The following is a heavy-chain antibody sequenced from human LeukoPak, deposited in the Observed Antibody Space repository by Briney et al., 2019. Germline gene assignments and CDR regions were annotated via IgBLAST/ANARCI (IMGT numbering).Heavy chain of an antibody. CDR2: ISYDGSNK. Sequence: GRSLRLSCAASGFTFSSYAMHWVHQAPGKGLEWVAVISYDGSNKYYADSVKGRFTISRDNSKNTLYLQMNSLRAEDTAVYYCARDLRHSSTDYWGQGTLVTVSS. V-gene: IGHV3-30*04. CDR3: ARDLRHSSTDY. CDR1: GFTFSSYA. D-gene: IGHD6-19*01. J-gene: IGHJ4*02.